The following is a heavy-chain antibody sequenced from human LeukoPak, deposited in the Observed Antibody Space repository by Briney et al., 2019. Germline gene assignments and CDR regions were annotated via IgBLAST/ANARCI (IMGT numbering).Heavy chain of an antibody. D-gene: IGHD6-19*01. V-gene: IGHV1-46*01. Sequence: ASVKVSCKASGYTFTSYYMHWVQQAPGQGLEWMGIINPSGGSTSYAQKFQGRVTMTRDTSTSTVYMELSSLRSEDTAVYYCAHAVEDAFDIWGQGTMVTVPS. J-gene: IGHJ3*02. CDR2: INPSGGST. CDR1: GYTFTSYY. CDR3: AHAVEDAFDI.